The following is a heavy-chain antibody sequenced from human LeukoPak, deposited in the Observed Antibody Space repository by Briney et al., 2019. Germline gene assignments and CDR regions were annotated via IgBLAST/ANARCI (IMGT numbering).Heavy chain of an antibody. J-gene: IGHJ4*02. CDR3: VRDSAGYGAYDFD. D-gene: IGHD5-12*01. CDR2: MKEDGSAK. V-gene: IGHV3-7*01. CDR1: GFTYKNYW. Sequence: PGGSLTLSRSASGFTYKNYWMIWVGQAPRKGLDGVANMKEDGSAKYYVASVKGRFTISRDNAKNSLYLQMNNLSAEDTAVYYCVRDSAGYGAYDFDWGQGTVVTVSS.